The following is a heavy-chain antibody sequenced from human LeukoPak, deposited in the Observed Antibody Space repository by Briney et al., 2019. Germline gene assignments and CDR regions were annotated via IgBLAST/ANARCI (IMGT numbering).Heavy chain of an antibody. V-gene: IGHV3-7*05. CDR2: IKQDGSEK. D-gene: IGHD6-13*01. CDR1: GFXFSSYW. J-gene: IGHJ5*02. Sequence: GGSLRLSCAASGFXFSSYWISWVRQAPGKGLQWVANIKQDGSEKYYVDSVKGRFTISRDNAKNSLYLQMNSLRAEDTAVYYCARDASLTFGYSRSWSGWFDPWGQGTLVTVSS. CDR3: ARDASLTFGYSRSWSGWFDP.